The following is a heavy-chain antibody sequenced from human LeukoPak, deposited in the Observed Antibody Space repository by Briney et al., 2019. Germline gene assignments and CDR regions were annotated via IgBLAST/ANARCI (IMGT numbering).Heavy chain of an antibody. V-gene: IGHV3-23*01. J-gene: IGHJ4*02. Sequence: GGSLRLSCAASGFTFSNFAMSWVRQAPGKGLEWVSAISGSAGIIYDADSVKGRFTISRDNSKNTLYLQMNSLRAEDTAVYYCAKDYYVPNYWGQGTLVTVSS. D-gene: IGHD3-22*01. CDR1: GFTFSNFA. CDR3: AKDYYVPNY. CDR2: ISGSAGII.